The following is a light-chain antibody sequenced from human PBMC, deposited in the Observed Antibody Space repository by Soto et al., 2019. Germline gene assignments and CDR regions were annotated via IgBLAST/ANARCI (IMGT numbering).Light chain of an antibody. V-gene: IGKV3-11*01. J-gene: IGKJ3*01. CDR2: DAS. Sequence: EIVLTHSPATLSLSPGERATLSCRASQSVSSYLAWYQQKPGQAPRLLIYDASNRATGIPARFSGSGSGTDCSLAMSSLEPEDFAVYYCQQRSNWPRFTVGPGTKVDIK. CDR3: QQRSNWPRFT. CDR1: QSVSSY.